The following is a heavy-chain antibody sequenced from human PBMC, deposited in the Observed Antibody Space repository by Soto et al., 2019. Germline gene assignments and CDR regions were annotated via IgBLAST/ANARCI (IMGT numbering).Heavy chain of an antibody. V-gene: IGHV3-33*01. CDR3: ARDPLSGGSCCGDY. J-gene: IGHJ4*02. CDR2: IWYDGSNK. Sequence: QVQLVESGGGVVQPGRSLRLSCAASGFTFSSYGMHWVRQAPGKGLEWVAVIWYDGSNKYYADSVKGRFTISRDNSKNTLYLQMNGLRAEDTAVYYCARDPLSGGSCCGDYWGQGTLVTVSS. CDR1: GFTFSSYG. D-gene: IGHD2-15*01.